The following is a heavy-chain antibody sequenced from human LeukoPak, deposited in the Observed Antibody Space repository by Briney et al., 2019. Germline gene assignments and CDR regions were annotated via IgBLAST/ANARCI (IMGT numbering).Heavy chain of an antibody. CDR2: INPNSGGT. D-gene: IGHD3-22*01. V-gene: IGHV1-2*02. J-gene: IGHJ4*02. CDR1: GYTFTSYY. Sequence: ASVKVSCKASGYTFTSYYMHWVRQAPGQGLEWMGWINPNSGGTNYAQKFQGRVTMTRDTSISTAYMELSRLRSDDTAVYYCARIHYYDSSETFDYWGQGTLVTVSS. CDR3: ARIHYYDSSETFDY.